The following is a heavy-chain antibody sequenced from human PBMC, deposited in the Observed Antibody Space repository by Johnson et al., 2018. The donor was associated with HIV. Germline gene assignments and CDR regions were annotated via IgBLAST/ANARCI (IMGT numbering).Heavy chain of an antibody. CDR1: GFTFSSYG. CDR3: AKWWFRELLPNAFDL. J-gene: IGHJ3*01. D-gene: IGHD3-10*01. Sequence: QVQLVESGGGVVQPGRSLRLSCAASGFTFSSYGMHWVRQAPVKGLEWVAVISYHGGTKYSADSVKGRFSISRDNSENTVYLQMHSLRAEDTAVYYCAKWWFRELLPNAFDLWGQGTMVTVSS. CDR2: ISYHGGTK. V-gene: IGHV3-30*18.